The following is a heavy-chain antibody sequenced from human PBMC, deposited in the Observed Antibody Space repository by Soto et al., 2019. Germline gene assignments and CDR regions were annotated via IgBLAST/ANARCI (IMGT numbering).Heavy chain of an antibody. J-gene: IGHJ5*02. CDR3: GRQITIFGVVGRNWFDP. Sequence: SETLSLTCTVSGGSISSYYWSWIRQPPGKGLEWIGYIYYSGSTNYNPSLKSRVTISVDTSKNQFSLKLSSVTAADTAVYYCGRQITIFGVVGRNWFDPWGQGTLVTVSS. V-gene: IGHV4-59*08. CDR2: IYYSGST. D-gene: IGHD3-3*01. CDR1: GGSISSYY.